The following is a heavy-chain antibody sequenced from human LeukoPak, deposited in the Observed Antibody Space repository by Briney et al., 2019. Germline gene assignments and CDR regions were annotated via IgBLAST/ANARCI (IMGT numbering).Heavy chain of an antibody. CDR3: ATNTATLRYFDY. Sequence: PSETLSLTCAVYGGSFSGYYWSWIRQPPGKGLEWIGEINHSGSTNYNPSLKSRVTISVDTSKNQFSLKLSSVTAADTAVYYCATNTATLRYFDYWGQGTLVTVSS. J-gene: IGHJ4*02. V-gene: IGHV4-34*01. D-gene: IGHD5-18*01. CDR2: INHSGST. CDR1: GGSFSGYY.